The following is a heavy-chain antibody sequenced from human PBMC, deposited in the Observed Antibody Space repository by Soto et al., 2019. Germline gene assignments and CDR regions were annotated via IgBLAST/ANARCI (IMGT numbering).Heavy chain of an antibody. Sequence: AVQVSCKASGGTFSSYAISWVRQAPGQGLEWMGGIIPIFGTANYAQKFQGRVTITADESTSTAYMELSSLRSEDTAVYYWVVGAASTPEAFDIWGPGTMVTV. CDR2: IIPIFGTA. CDR3: VVGAASTPEAFDI. V-gene: IGHV1-69*13. J-gene: IGHJ3*02. D-gene: IGHD1-26*01. CDR1: GGTFSSYA.